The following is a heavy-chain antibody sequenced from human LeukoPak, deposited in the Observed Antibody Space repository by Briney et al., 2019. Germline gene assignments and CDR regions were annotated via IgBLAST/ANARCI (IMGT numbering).Heavy chain of an antibody. Sequence: SETLSLTCAVYGGSFSGYYWSWIRQPPGKGLEWIGEINHSGSTNYNPSLKSRVTISVDTSKNQFSLKLSSVTAADTAVYYWARGWLLWFGELSRWLDPWGQGTLVTVSS. D-gene: IGHD3-10*01. J-gene: IGHJ5*02. CDR2: INHSGST. CDR1: GGSFSGYY. CDR3: ARGWLLWFGELSRWLDP. V-gene: IGHV4-34*01.